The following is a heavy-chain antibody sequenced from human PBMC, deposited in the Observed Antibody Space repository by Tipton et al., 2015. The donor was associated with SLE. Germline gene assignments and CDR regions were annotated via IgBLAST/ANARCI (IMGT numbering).Heavy chain of an antibody. CDR2: ISSSSSYT. Sequence: GSLRLSCAASGFTFSDYYMSWIRQAPGKGLEWVSYISSSSSYTNYADSVKGRFTISRDNAKNSLYLQMNSLRAEDTAVYYCARDAGRVSNYYGMDVWGQGTTVTVSS. V-gene: IGHV3-11*06. J-gene: IGHJ6*02. CDR3: ARDAGRVSNYYGMDV. CDR1: GFTFSDYY.